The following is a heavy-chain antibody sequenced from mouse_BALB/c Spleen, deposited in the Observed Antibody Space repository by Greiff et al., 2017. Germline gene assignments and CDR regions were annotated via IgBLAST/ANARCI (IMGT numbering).Heavy chain of an antibody. CDR1: GFTFSSYA. V-gene: IGHV5-9-4*01. CDR3: ARDGGDYFDY. CDR2: ISSGGSYT. Sequence: DVQLVESGGGLVKPGGSLKLSCAASGFTFSSYAMSWVRQSPEKRLEWVAEISSGGSYTYYPDTVTGRFTISRDNAKNTLYLEMSSLRSEDTAMYYCARDGGDYFDYGGQGTTLTVSS. J-gene: IGHJ2*01.